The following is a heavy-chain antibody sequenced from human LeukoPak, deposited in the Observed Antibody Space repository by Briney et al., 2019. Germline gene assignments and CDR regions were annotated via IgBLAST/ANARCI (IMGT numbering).Heavy chain of an antibody. J-gene: IGHJ4*02. CDR2: INSDGSST. CDR1: GFTFSSYW. V-gene: IGHV3-74*01. D-gene: IGHD4-17*01. Sequence: GGSLRLSCAASGFTFSSYWMHWVRQAPGKGLVWVSRINSDGSSTSYADSVKGRFTISRDNAKNTLYLQMNSLRAEDTAVYYCASRKSQASDDGIYWGQGALVTVSS. CDR3: ASRKSQASDDGIY.